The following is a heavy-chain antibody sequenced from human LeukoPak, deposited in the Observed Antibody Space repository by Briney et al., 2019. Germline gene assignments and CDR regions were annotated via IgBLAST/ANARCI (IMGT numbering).Heavy chain of an antibody. Sequence: SGPTLVNPPQTLTLTCTFSGFSLSTRGGGVGWIRQPPGKALEWLSLIYWNDDKRYSPSLKSRLTITKDTSKNQVVLTMTNMDPVDTATYYCARLAAAGFCFDYWGQGTLVTVSS. D-gene: IGHD6-13*01. CDR3: ARLAAAGFCFDY. J-gene: IGHJ4*02. CDR2: IYWNDDK. CDR1: GFSLSTRGGG. V-gene: IGHV2-5*01.